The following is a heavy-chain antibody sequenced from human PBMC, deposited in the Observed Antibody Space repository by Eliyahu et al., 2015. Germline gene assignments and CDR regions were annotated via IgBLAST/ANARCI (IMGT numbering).Heavy chain of an antibody. J-gene: IGHJ3*02. V-gene: IGHV3-7*03. CDR2: TNQEGRAT. D-gene: IGHD3-22*01. Sequence: EVQLVESGGGLVQPGESLXLSCXASGFXFSXYXXSWVRQAPGKGLEWVANTNQEGRATYYADSVKGRFTISRDNAKNSLYLQMNSLRAEDTAVYYCARGDYYDSSGDYIDAFDIWGQGTMVTVSS. CDR1: GFXFSXYX. CDR3: ARGDYYDSSGDYIDAFDI.